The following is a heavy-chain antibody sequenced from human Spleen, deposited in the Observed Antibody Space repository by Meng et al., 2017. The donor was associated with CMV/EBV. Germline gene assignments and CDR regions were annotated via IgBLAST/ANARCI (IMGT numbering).Heavy chain of an antibody. D-gene: IGHD3-22*01. CDR3: VRLDCPSDSCFAGGTDY. CDR1: GGTFSSYT. V-gene: IGHV1-69*02. Sequence: SVKVSCKASGGTFSSYTVTWVRQAPGQGLEWMGRVFPILDITNYAQKFQGRVTITADKSTSISYMELSSLRSEDTAVYYCVRLDCPSDSCFAGGTDYWGQGTLVTVSS. J-gene: IGHJ4*02. CDR2: VFPILDIT.